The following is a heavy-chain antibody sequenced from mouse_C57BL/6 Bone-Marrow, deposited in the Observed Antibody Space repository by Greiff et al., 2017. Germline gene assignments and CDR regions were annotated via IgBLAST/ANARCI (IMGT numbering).Heavy chain of an antibody. J-gene: IGHJ1*03. CDR2: ISSGGSYT. CDR1: AFTFSSSG. D-gene: IGHD1-1*01. CDR3: ARRPEGYGSSYGYRYFDV. V-gene: IGHV5-6*01. Sequence: EVQLVESGGYLVKPGGSLQLSCAASAFTFSSSGMSWVRQTPDKRLEWVATISSGGSYTYYPDSVKGRFTISRANAKNPLYLQMSGRKSEDTAMYYCARRPEGYGSSYGYRYFDVRGTGDTVT.